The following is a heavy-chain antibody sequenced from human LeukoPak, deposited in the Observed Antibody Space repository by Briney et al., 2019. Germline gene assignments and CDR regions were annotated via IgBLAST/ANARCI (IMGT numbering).Heavy chain of an antibody. CDR2: INTNTGNP. Sequence: ASVKVSCKASGYTFTSYDITWVRQAPGQGLEWMGWINTNTGNPTYAQGFTGRFVFSLDTSVSTAYLQISSLKAEDTAVYYCARDYDILNQETDYWGQGTLVTVSS. J-gene: IGHJ4*02. V-gene: IGHV7-4-1*02. CDR3: ARDYDILNQETDY. CDR1: GYTFTSYD. D-gene: IGHD3-9*01.